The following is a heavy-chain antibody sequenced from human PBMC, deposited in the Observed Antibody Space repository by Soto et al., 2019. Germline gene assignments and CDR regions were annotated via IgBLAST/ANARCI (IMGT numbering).Heavy chain of an antibody. D-gene: IGHD6-6*01. J-gene: IGHJ6*02. CDR3: AKDRGQQLFRPYGMDV. CDR2: ISYDGSNQ. Sequence: VAVISYDGSNQYYADSVKGRFTISRDNSKNTVYLQMNNLRAEDTAVYYCAKDRGQQLFRPYGMDVWGQGTTVTVSS. V-gene: IGHV3-30*18.